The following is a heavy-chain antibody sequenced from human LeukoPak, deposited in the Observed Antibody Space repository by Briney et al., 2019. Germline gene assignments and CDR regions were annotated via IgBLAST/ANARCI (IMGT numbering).Heavy chain of an antibody. D-gene: IGHD2-2*02. CDR1: GGSFSGYY. CDR2: INHSGST. V-gene: IGHV4-34*01. Sequence: PSETLSLTCAVYGGSFSGYYWSWIRQPPGKGLEWIGEINHSGSTNYNPSLKSRVTISVDTSKNQFSLKLSSVTAADTAVYYCARHVRALGCSSTSCYTGRGRYYYMDVWGKGTTVTVSS. J-gene: IGHJ6*03. CDR3: ARHVRALGCSSTSCYTGRGRYYYMDV.